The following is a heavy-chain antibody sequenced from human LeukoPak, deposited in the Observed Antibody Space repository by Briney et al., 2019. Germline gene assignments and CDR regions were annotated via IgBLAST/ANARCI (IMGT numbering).Heavy chain of an antibody. Sequence: GGSLRLSRAASGFTFSSYWMSWVRQAPGKGLEWVANIKQDGSEKYYVDSVKGRFTISRDNAKNSLYLQMNSLRAEDTAVYYCGRGYYYDFSRWAFDMWGQRTMVTVSS. V-gene: IGHV3-7*01. CDR2: IKQDGSEK. CDR1: GFTFSSYW. J-gene: IGHJ3*02. CDR3: GRGYYYDFSRWAFDM. D-gene: IGHD3-3*01.